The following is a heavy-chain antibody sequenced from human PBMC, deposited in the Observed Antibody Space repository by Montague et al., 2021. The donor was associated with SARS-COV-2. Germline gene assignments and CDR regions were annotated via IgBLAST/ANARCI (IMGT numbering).Heavy chain of an antibody. J-gene: IGHJ6*02. D-gene: IGHD3-10*01. Sequence: SLRLSCAASGFTVSSNYMSWVRQAPGKGLEWVSVIYSGGSTYYADFVKGRFTISRHNSKNTLYLQMNSLRAEDMAVYYCARDLTYGSGRSYYYYGMDVWGQGTTVTVSS. CDR3: ARDLTYGSGRSYYYYGMDV. CDR1: GFTVSSNY. CDR2: IYSGGST. V-gene: IGHV3-53*04.